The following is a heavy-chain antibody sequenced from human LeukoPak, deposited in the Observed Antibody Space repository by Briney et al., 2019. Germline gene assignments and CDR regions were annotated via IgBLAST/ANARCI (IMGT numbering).Heavy chain of an antibody. CDR2: ISAYNGNT. D-gene: IGHD6-19*01. CDR1: GYTFTSYG. J-gene: IGHJ4*02. Sequence: ASVKVSCKASGYTFTSYGIGWVRQAPGQGLEWMGWISAYNGNTDYAQKLQGRVTMTTDTSTSTAYMELRSLRSDDTAVYYCARDRQWLARSGFDYWGQGTLVTVSS. V-gene: IGHV1-18*01. CDR3: ARDRQWLARSGFDY.